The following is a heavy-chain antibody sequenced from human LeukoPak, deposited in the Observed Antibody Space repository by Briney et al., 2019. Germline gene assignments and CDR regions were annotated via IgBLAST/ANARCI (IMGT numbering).Heavy chain of an antibody. J-gene: IGHJ5*02. V-gene: IGHV1-69*05. D-gene: IGHD2-2*01. CDR3: ARTVVVPAVYNWFDP. CDR1: GGTFSSYA. Sequence: SVKVSCKASGGTFSSYAISWVRQAPGQGLEWMGGIIPIFGTANYAQKFQGRVTITTDESTSTAYMELSSLRSEDTAVYYCARTVVVPAVYNWFDPWGQGTLVTVSS. CDR2: IIPIFGTA.